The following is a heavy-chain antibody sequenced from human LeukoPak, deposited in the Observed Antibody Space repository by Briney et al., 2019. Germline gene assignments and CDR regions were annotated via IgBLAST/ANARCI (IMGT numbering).Heavy chain of an antibody. CDR2: ISSDGSNK. CDR1: GFTFSSYA. CDR3: ARVGEGYCSTTSCRTFDY. V-gene: IGHV3-30-3*01. D-gene: IGHD2-2*01. Sequence: GKSLRLSCAASGFTFSSYAMHWVRQAPGKGLEWVAVISSDGSNKYYADSVKGRFTISRDNSENTLYLQMNSLRAEDTAVYYCARVGEGYCSTTSCRTFDYWGQGTLVTVSS. J-gene: IGHJ4*02.